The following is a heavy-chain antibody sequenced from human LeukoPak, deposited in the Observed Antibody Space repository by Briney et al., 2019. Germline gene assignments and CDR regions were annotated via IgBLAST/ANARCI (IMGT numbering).Heavy chain of an antibody. CDR1: GFTFSSYA. CDR2: ISYDGSNK. Sequence: GGSLRLSCVASGFTFSSYAMHWVRQAPGKGLEWVAVISYDGSNKYYADSVKGRFTISRDNSKNTLYLQMNSLRAEDTAVYYCARDTDGELLDYYYGMDVWGQGTTVTVSS. CDR3: ARDTDGELLDYYYGMDV. J-gene: IGHJ6*02. V-gene: IGHV3-30-3*01. D-gene: IGHD3-10*01.